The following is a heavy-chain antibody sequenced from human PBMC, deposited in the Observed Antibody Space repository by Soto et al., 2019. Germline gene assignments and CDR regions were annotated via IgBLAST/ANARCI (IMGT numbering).Heavy chain of an antibody. CDR1: GFTFSSYS. Sequence: GGSLRLSCAASGFTFSSYSMNWVRQAPGKGLEWVSSISSSSSYIYYADSVKGRFTISRDNAKNSLYLQMNSLRAEDTAVYYCARGALHEYDFWSGYYKGRADYYYYYYMDVWGKGTTVTVSS. CDR3: ARGALHEYDFWSGYYKGRADYYYYYYMDV. CDR2: ISSSSSYI. J-gene: IGHJ6*03. V-gene: IGHV3-21*01. D-gene: IGHD3-3*01.